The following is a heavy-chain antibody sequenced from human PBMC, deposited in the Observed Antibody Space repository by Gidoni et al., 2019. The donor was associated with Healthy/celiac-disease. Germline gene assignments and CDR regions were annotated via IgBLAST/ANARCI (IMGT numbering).Heavy chain of an antibody. Sequence: QVQLVESGGGLVKPGGSLRLSCAASGFTFSDYYMSWIRQAPGKGLEWVSYISSSSSYTNYADSVKGRFTISRDNAKNSLYLQMNSLRAEDTAVYYCARHKSIAAADTLDYWGQGTLVTVSS. CDR1: GFTFSDYY. CDR3: ARHKSIAAADTLDY. D-gene: IGHD6-13*01. J-gene: IGHJ4*02. V-gene: IGHV3-11*06. CDR2: ISSSSSYT.